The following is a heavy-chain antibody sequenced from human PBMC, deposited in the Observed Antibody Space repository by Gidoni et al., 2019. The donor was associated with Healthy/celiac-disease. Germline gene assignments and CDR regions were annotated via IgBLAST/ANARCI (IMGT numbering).Heavy chain of an antibody. CDR3: ARNYYDSSDLLY. CDR2: IYTSGST. J-gene: IGHJ4*02. CDR1: GGSISSGSYY. Sequence: QVQLQESGPGLVKPSQTLSLTCTVSGGSISSGSYYWSWIRQPAGKGLEWIGRIYTSGSTNYNPSLKSRVTMSVDTSKNQFSLKLSSVTAADTAVYYCARNYYDSSDLLYWGQGTLVTVSS. V-gene: IGHV4-61*02. D-gene: IGHD3-22*01.